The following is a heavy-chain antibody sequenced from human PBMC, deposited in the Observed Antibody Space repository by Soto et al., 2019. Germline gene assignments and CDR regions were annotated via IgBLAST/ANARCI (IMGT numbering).Heavy chain of an antibody. V-gene: IGHV4-31*03. D-gene: IGHD3-16*02. Sequence: QVQLQESGPGLVKPSQTLSLTCTVSGDSISSAAYYWSWIRQQPGKGPEWIGHIYYSGITYYNPSLKSRFTMSVDTFQNQFSLRVTTVTAADTAVYYCARATKTLCLGKLSPATFDTWGQGTLVAVSS. CDR1: GDSISSAAYY. CDR3: ARATKTLCLGKLSPATFDT. J-gene: IGHJ4*02. CDR2: IYYSGIT.